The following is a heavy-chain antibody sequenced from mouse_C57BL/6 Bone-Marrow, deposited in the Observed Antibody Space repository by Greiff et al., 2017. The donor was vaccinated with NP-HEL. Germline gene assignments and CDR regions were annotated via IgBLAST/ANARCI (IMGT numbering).Heavy chain of an antibody. CDR1: GYTFTSYW. D-gene: IGHD1-1*01. J-gene: IGHJ2*01. CDR2: INPSNGGT. CDR3: ARSFITTVVIDY. Sequence: VQLQQSGTELVKPGASVKLSCKASGYTFTSYWMHWVKQRPGQGLEWIGNINPSNGGTNYNEKFKSKATLTVDKSSSTAYMQLSSLTSEDSAVYYCARSFITTVVIDYWGQGTTLTVSS. V-gene: IGHV1-53*01.